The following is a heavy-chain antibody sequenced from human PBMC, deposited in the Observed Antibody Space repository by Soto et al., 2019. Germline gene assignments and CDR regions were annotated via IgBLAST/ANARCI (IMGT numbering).Heavy chain of an antibody. CDR2: ISNDGSHK. J-gene: IGHJ4*02. CDR3: AKEFIDYGVSDY. D-gene: IGHD4-17*01. Sequence: PGKRQEWVAVISNDGSHKYYADSVKGRFTISRDNSKNTLYLEMNSLRAEDMAVFYCAKEFIDYGVSDYWGQGTLATVSS. V-gene: IGHV3-30*18.